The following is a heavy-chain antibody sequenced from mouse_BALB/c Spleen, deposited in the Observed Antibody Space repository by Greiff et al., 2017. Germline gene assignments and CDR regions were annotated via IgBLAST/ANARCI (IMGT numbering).Heavy chain of an antibody. CDR1: GFSLTSYG. CDR3: ARERDGYQAWFAY. V-gene: IGHV2-9*02. CDR2: IWAGGST. D-gene: IGHD2-3*01. J-gene: IGHJ3*01. Sequence: QVQLQQSGPGLVAPSQSLSITCTVSGFSLTSYGVHWVRQPPGKGLEWLGVIWAGGSTNYNSALMSRLSISKDNSKSQVFLKMNSLQTDDTAMYYCARERDGYQAWFAYWGQGTLVTVSA.